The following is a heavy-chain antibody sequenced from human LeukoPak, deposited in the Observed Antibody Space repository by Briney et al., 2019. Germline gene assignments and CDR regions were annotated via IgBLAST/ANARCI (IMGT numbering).Heavy chain of an antibody. CDR3: ARTSSITMVRGVITPTYYFDF. CDR2: IYYSGTT. V-gene: IGHV4-31*03. CDR1: GDSISSGGYY. D-gene: IGHD3-10*01. Sequence: SETLSLTCTVSGDSISSGGYYWSWIRQHPGKGLEWIGYIYYSGTTYYNPSLKSRVTISVDTSKNQFSLNLSSVTAADTAVYYCARTSSITMVRGVITPTYYFDFWGQGTLVTVSS. J-gene: IGHJ4*02.